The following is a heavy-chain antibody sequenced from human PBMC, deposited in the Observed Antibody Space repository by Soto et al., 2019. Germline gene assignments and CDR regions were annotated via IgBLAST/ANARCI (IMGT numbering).Heavy chain of an antibody. J-gene: IGHJ4*02. V-gene: IGHV3-74*01. D-gene: IGHD3-3*01. Sequence: EVQLVESGGGLVQPGGSLRLSCAASNFFINYWMDWVRQAPGKGLVWLARINSDGTSTSYTDSVKGRFTISRDNAKNTLYLQMNSLRPEDTAVYYCTSRDLWANPVFDYWGQGTLVTVSS. CDR3: TSRDLWANPVFDY. CDR1: NFFINYW. CDR2: INSDGTST.